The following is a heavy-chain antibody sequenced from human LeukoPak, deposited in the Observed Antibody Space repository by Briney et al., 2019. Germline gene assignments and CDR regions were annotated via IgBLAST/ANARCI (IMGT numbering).Heavy chain of an antibody. J-gene: IGHJ6*02. V-gene: IGHV4-39*07. CDR3: ASRITMVRGVIMDV. Sequence: SETLSLTCTVSGGSISSSSYYWGWIRQPPGKGLEWIGSIYYSGSTYYNPSLKSRVTISVDTSKNQFSLKLSSVTAADTAVYYCASRITMVRGVIMDVWGQGTTVTVSS. CDR2: IYYSGST. CDR1: GGSISSSSYY. D-gene: IGHD3-10*01.